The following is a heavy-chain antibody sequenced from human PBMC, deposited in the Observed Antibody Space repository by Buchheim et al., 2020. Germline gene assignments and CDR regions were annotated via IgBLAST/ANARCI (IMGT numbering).Heavy chain of an antibody. V-gene: IGHV3-30*02. CDR1: GFTFSSYG. CDR2: IRYDGSNK. J-gene: IGHJ1*01. D-gene: IGHD1-26*01. Sequence: QVQLVESGGGVVQPGRSLRLSCAASGFTFSSYGMHWVRQAPGKGLEWVAFIRYDGSNKYYADSVKGRFTISRDNSKNTLYLQMNSLRAEDTAVYYCAKGTRGSPSGAEYFRHWGQGTL. CDR3: AKGTRGSPSGAEYFRH.